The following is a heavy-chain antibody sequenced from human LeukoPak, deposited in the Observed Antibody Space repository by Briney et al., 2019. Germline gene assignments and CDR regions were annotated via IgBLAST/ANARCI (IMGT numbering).Heavy chain of an antibody. Sequence: SVKVSCKASGGTFSSYAISWVRQAPGQGLEWMGGIIPIFGTANYAQKFQGRVTITADESTSTAYMELSSLRSEDTAVYYCARAERIAVAGTDAFDIWGQGAMVTVSS. CDR2: IIPIFGTA. CDR1: GGTFSSYA. J-gene: IGHJ3*02. CDR3: ARAERIAVAGTDAFDI. V-gene: IGHV1-69*13. D-gene: IGHD6-19*01.